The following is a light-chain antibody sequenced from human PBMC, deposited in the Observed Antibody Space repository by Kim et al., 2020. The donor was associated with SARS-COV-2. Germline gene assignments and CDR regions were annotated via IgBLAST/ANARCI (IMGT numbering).Light chain of an antibody. CDR1: TSDVGANNY. J-gene: IGLJ2*01. CDR2: ELT. CDR3: SSYAGTNNVR. Sequence: QSALTQPPSASGSPGQSVAISCTGTTSDVGANNYVSWYQQYSGKAPKLILYELTNRPSGVPDRFSGSKSGNTASLTVSGLQAEDEAHYYCSSYAGTNNVRFGGGTKLTVL. V-gene: IGLV2-8*01.